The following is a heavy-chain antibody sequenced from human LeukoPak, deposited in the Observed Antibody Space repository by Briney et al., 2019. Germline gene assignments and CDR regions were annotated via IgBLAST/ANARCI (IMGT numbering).Heavy chain of an antibody. CDR3: AKRGVVIRVILVGFYKEAYYFDS. CDR2: LSASGGST. CDR1: GITLSNYG. V-gene: IGHV3-23*01. D-gene: IGHD3-10*01. Sequence: GGSLRLSCAISGITLSNYGMSWVRQPPGKGLEWVAGLSASGGSTNYADSVKGRFTISRDNPKNTLYLQMNSLRAEDTAVYFCAKRGVVIRVILVGFYKEAYYFDSWGQGALVTVSS. J-gene: IGHJ4*02.